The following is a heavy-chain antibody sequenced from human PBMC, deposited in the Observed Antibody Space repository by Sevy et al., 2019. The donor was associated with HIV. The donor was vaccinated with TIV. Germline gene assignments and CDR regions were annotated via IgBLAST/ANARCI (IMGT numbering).Heavy chain of an antibody. CDR1: GGTIVSSGHY. CDR2: IYYNGHT. Sequence: SETLSLTCSVSGGTIVSSGHYWGWIRQTPGKGLEWIGSIYYNGHTYYNPSLNSRLTISIDTSKNQFSLNLSSVTAADTAIYFCARESGGSDYDYGMDVWGQGTTVTVSS. J-gene: IGHJ6*02. CDR3: ARESGGSDYDYGMDV. D-gene: IGHD5-12*01. V-gene: IGHV4-39*02.